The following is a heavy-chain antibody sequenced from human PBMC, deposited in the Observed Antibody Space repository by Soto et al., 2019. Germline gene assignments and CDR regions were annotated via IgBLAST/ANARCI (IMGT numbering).Heavy chain of an antibody. CDR3: ARDLGGYDYVWGSYRHGWFDP. CDR1: GGTFSSYA. V-gene: IGHV1-69*13. Sequence: SVKVSCKASGGTFSSYAISWVRQAPGQGLEWMGGIIPIFGTANYAQKFQGRVTITADESTSTAYMELSSLRSEDTAVYYCARDLGGYDYVWGSYRHGWFDPRGQGTLVTISS. J-gene: IGHJ5*02. D-gene: IGHD3-16*02. CDR2: IIPIFGTA.